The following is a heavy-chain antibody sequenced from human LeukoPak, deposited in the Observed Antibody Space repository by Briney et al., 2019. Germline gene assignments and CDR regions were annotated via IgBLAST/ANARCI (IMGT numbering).Heavy chain of an antibody. CDR2: IWYDGSNK. CDR1: GFTFSSYG. J-gene: IGHJ6*02. D-gene: IGHD3-10*01. V-gene: IGHV3-33*01. CDR3: ARGWGYYYGSGSPNSMDV. Sequence: GGSLRLSCAASGFTFSSYGMHWVRQAPGEGLEWVAVIWYDGSNKYYADSVKGRFTISRDNSKNTLYLQMNSLRAEDTAVYYCARGWGYYYGSGSPNSMDVWGQGTTVTVSS.